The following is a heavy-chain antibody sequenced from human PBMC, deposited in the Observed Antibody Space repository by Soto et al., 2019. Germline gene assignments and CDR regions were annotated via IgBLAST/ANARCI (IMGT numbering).Heavy chain of an antibody. J-gene: IGHJ4*02. CDR1: GFTFSSYA. CDR2: ISYDGSNK. Sequence: QVQLVESGGGVVQPGRSLRLSCAASGFTFSSYAMHWVRQAPGKGLEWVAVISYDGSNKYYADSVKGRFTISRDNSKNTLYLQMNSLRAEDTAVYYCASHHEYNWNPPHGYWGQGTLVTVSS. D-gene: IGHD1-20*01. CDR3: ASHHEYNWNPPHGY. V-gene: IGHV3-30-3*01.